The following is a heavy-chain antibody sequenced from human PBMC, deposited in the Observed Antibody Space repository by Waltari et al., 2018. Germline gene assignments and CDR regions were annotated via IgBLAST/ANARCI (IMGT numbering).Heavy chain of an antibody. J-gene: IGHJ4*02. V-gene: IGHV3-7*03. Sequence: LVESGGDLVRPGGSLRLSCAASGFNLRSYWMSWVRQAPGKGLEWVANINYEGSAQGYEDSVSGRLIVSRDNAKNSLYLEMKNVRVDDTAVYYCARGSAYYVRVWDLWGPGTLVTVSS. CDR2: INYEGSAQ. D-gene: IGHD3-16*01. CDR3: ARGSAYYVRVWDL. CDR1: GFNLRSYW.